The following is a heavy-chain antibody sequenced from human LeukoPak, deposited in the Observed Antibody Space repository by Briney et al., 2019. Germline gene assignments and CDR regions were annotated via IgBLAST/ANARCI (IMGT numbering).Heavy chain of an antibody. CDR3: ARRVIAAAGTRWFDP. CDR1: GHRFTSYW. J-gene: IGHJ5*02. V-gene: IGHV5-51*01. Sequence: GESLKISCKVSGHRFTSYWIGWVRQMPGKGLEWMGIIYPGDSDTRYSPSFQGQVTISADKSISTAYLQWSSLKASDTAMYYCARRVIAAAGTRWFDPWGQGTLVTVSS. D-gene: IGHD6-13*01. CDR2: IYPGDSDT.